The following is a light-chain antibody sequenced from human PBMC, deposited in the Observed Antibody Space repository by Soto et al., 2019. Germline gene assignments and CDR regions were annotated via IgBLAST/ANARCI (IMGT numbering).Light chain of an antibody. CDR1: SSDIGVFNY. V-gene: IGLV2-11*01. CDR2: DVN. CDR3: SSPAASNFWV. Sequence: QSALTQPRSVSGSPGQSVTISCTGTSSDIGVFNYVSWYQQHPGKAPKLVISDVNQRPSGVADRFSGAKSGNTASLTISGLQAEDEADYYCSSPAASNFWVFGGGTKVTVL. J-gene: IGLJ3*02.